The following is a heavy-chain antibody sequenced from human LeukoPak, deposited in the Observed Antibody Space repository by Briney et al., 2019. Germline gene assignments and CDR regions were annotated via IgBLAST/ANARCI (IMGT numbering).Heavy chain of an antibody. CDR2: ISYDGSNK. CDR3: ATSGWYFVFYY. V-gene: IGHV3-30*03. D-gene: IGHD6-19*01. Sequence: GGSLRLSCAASGFTFSSYGMHWVRQAPGKGLEWVAVISYDGSNKYYADSVKGRFTISRDNSKNTLYLQMNSLRAEDTAVYYCATSGWYFVFYYWGQGTLVTASS. CDR1: GFTFSSYG. J-gene: IGHJ4*02.